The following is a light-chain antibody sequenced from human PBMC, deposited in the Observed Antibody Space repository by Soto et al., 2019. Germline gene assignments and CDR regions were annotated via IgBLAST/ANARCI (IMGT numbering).Light chain of an antibody. J-gene: IGLJ1*01. Sequence: QAVVTQPPSVSGAPRQRVTISCSGSSSNIGSNAVNWYQQFPGKAPKLLIYYDDLVASGVSARFSGSKSGTSASLAISGLQSEDEADHYCAAWDDSTKSHVFGTGTKLTVL. V-gene: IGLV1-36*01. CDR3: AAWDDSTKSHV. CDR1: SSNIGSNA. CDR2: YDD.